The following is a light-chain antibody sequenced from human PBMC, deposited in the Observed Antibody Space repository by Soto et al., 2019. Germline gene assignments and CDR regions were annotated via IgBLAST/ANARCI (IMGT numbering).Light chain of an antibody. CDR1: QSVSSN. J-gene: IGKJ1*01. V-gene: IGKV3-15*01. Sequence: EIVMTQSPATLSVSPGERATLSCRASQSVSSNLAWYQQKPGQAPRLLIYGASTRATGIPARFSGSGSGTEFTLTISSLQSEDFAVYYCQQYKNGWTFGQGTKGDIK. CDR2: GAS. CDR3: QQYKNGWT.